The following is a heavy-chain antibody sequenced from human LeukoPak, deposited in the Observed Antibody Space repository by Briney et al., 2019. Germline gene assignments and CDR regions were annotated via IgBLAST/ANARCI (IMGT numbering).Heavy chain of an antibody. CDR3: ARDCSGGSCYSE. V-gene: IGHV4-59*01. CDR2: IYYSGST. D-gene: IGHD2-15*01. Sequence: SETLSLTCTVSGGSISSYYWSWIRQPPEKGLEWIGYIYYSGSTNYNPSLKSRVTISVDTSKNQFSLKLSSVTAADTAVYYCARDCSGGSCYSEWGQGTLVTVSS. J-gene: IGHJ4*02. CDR1: GGSISSYY.